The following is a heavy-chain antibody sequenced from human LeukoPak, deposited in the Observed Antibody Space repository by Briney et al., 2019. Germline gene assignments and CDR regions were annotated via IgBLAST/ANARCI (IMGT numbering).Heavy chain of an antibody. V-gene: IGHV3-30-3*01. CDR3: ARGRGYSSGWDFDY. CDR2: ISSDGSNK. Sequence: GGSLRLSCAASGFTFSSSAMHWVRQAPGKGLEWVAVISSDGSNKYYADSGKGRFTISRDNSKTTLYLKRNSLRAEDTALYYCARGRGYSSGWDFDYWGQGTLVTVSS. CDR1: GFTFSSSA. J-gene: IGHJ4*02. D-gene: IGHD6-19*01.